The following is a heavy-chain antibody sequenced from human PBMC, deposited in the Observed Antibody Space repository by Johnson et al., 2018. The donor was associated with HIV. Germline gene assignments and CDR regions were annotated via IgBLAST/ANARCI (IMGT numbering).Heavy chain of an antibody. Sequence: VQLVESGGGLVQPGGSLRLSCAASGFTMSSNYMSWVRQAPGKGLEWVSVIYSGGSTYYADSVKGRFTISRDNAKNSLYLQMNSLRAEDTAVFYCTTESMVRGVMGAFDIWGQGTMVTVSS. V-gene: IGHV3-66*01. J-gene: IGHJ3*02. CDR1: GFTMSSNY. CDR3: TTESMVRGVMGAFDI. D-gene: IGHD3-10*01. CDR2: IYSGGST.